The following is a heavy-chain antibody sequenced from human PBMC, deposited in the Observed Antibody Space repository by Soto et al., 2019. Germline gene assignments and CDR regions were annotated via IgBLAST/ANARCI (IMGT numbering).Heavy chain of an antibody. Sequence: GGSLRLSCAASGFTFSTYRMNWVRQAPGKGLEWVSDINGGTSTIKYADSVKGRFTISRDNAKNSLYLQMNSLRDDDTAVYYCARHYYDTSGYYTFDYWGQGTLVTVSS. CDR2: INGGTSTI. CDR1: GFTFSTYR. V-gene: IGHV3-48*02. CDR3: ARHYYDTSGYYTFDY. D-gene: IGHD3-22*01. J-gene: IGHJ4*02.